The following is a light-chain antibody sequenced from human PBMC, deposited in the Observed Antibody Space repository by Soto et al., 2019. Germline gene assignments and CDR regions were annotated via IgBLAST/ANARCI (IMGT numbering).Light chain of an antibody. CDR1: SSDVGGYNY. J-gene: IGLJ3*02. CDR2: DVS. V-gene: IGLV2-11*01. CDR3: CSYAGSYTRV. Sequence: QSALTQPRSVSGSPGQSVTISCTGTSSDVGGYNYVSWYQHHPGKAPKLMIYDVSKRPSGVPDRFSGSKSGNTASLSISGLQSADEAAYYCCSYAGSYTRVFGGGTKLTVL.